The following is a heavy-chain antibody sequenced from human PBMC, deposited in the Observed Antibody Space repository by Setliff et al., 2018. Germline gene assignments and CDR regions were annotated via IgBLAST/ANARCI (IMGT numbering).Heavy chain of an antibody. CDR2: ISPHTGNT. Sequence: ASVKVSCKASGYTFDDYGIAWVRQAPGQGLEWMGWISPHTGNTYYTPKLHGRVTLTTYTSARTAYMELRSLSSDDTAVYYCSRLVRFCTRTACQRLSGGEFWGHGTLVTVSS. D-gene: IGHD2-8*01. V-gene: IGHV1-18*01. J-gene: IGHJ4*01. CDR1: GYTFDDYG. CDR3: SRLVRFCTRTACQRLSGGEF.